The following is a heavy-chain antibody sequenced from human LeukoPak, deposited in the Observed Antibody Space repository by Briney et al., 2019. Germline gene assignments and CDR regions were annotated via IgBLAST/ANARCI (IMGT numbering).Heavy chain of an antibody. CDR3: ARDPYSGSPNWIDP. J-gene: IGHJ5*02. Sequence: ASVKVSCKASGYTFTSYGISWVRQAPGQGLEWMGWISAYNGNTINTQKLQGRVTMTTDTSTSTAYMELRSLRSDDTAVYYCARDPYSGSPNWIDPWGQGTLVTVSS. D-gene: IGHD1-26*01. CDR2: ISAYNGNT. CDR1: GYTFTSYG. V-gene: IGHV1-18*01.